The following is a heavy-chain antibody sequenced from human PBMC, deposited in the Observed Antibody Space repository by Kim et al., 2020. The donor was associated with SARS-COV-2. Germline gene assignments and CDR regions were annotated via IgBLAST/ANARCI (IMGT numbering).Heavy chain of an antibody. CDR1: GGPIRSYY. CDR3: ASKGMGAVGWFEP. V-gene: IGHV4-59*01. CDR2: VYHTGNT. Sequence: SETLSLTCSVSGGPIRSYYWAWIRQPPGKRLEYIGHVYHTGNTDYNPSLRGRVTISLDTSKRQFSLTLTSVTAADTAVYYCASKGMGAVGWFEPWGQGTLVTVAS. D-gene: IGHD1-26*01. J-gene: IGHJ5*02.